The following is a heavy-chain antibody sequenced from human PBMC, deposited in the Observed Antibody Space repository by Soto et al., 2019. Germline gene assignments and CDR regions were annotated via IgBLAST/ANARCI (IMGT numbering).Heavy chain of an antibody. J-gene: IGHJ6*02. CDR1: GFTFSSYG. V-gene: IGHV3-33*01. D-gene: IGHD6-6*01. CDR2: IWYDGSNK. Sequence: GGSLRLSCAASGFTFSSYGMHWVRQAPGKGLEWVAVIWYDGSNKYYADSVKGRFTISRDNSKNTLYLQMNSLRAEDTAVYYCARGQLDLYYYYGMDVWGQGTTVTVSS. CDR3: ARGQLDLYYYYGMDV.